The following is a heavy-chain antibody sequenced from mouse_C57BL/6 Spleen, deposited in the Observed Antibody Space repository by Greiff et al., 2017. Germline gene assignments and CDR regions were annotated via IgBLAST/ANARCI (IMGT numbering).Heavy chain of an antibody. D-gene: IGHD1-1*01. V-gene: IGHV1-64*01. CDR1: GYTFTSYW. CDR3: ARSNYGSSYAMDY. Sequence: QVQLQQPGAELVKPGASVKLSCKASGYTFTSYWMHWVKQRPGTGLEWIGMIHPNSGSTNYNEKFKSKATLTVDKSSSTAYMQLSSLTSEDSAVYYCARSNYGSSYAMDYWGQGTSVTVSS. J-gene: IGHJ4*01. CDR2: IHPNSGST.